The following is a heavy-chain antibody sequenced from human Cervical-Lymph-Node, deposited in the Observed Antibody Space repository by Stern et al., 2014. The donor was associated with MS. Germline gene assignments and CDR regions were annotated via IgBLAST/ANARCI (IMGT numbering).Heavy chain of an antibody. D-gene: IGHD6-6*01. CDR3: ARGLVVSSSLWFDP. CDR1: GYTFINYD. CDR2: MNPNIGNT. V-gene: IGHV1-8*01. Sequence: VQLVESGAEVKKPGASVKVSCKASGYTFINYDINWVRQGPGRGLEWIGWMNPNIGNTGYAQEFQGRVTMTTNTSISTVYMELSSLTSDDTAVYYCARGLVVSSSLWFDPWGQGTLVTVSS. J-gene: IGHJ5*02.